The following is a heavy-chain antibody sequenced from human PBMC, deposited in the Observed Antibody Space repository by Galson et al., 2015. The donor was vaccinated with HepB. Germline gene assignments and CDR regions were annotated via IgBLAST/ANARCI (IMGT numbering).Heavy chain of an antibody. CDR1: GYTFTSYD. CDR3: ARAPRGSYDFWSGYYTQGDY. D-gene: IGHD3-3*01. V-gene: IGHV1-8*01. J-gene: IGHJ4*02. CDR2: MNPNSGNT. Sequence: SCKASGYTFTSYDINWVRQATGQGLEWMGWMNPNSGNTGYAQKFQGRVTMTRNTSISTAYMELSSLRSEDTAVYYCARAPRGSYDFWSGYYTQGDYWGQGTLVTVSS.